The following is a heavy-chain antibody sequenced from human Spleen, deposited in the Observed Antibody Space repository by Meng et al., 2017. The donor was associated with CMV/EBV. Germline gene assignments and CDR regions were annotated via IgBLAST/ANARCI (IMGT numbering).Heavy chain of an antibody. CDR3: ARAGLGYCSVTSCYNDD. D-gene: IGHD2-2*02. Sequence: GESLKISCAASGFTFSTSWMSWVRQAPGKGLEWVANIREDGSSKYYADPVKGRFTISRDNAKNSLFLQMSSLRVEDTVMYYCARAGLGYCSVTSCYNDDWGQGTLVTVSS. CDR2: IREDGSSK. V-gene: IGHV3-7*01. J-gene: IGHJ4*02. CDR1: GFTFSTSW.